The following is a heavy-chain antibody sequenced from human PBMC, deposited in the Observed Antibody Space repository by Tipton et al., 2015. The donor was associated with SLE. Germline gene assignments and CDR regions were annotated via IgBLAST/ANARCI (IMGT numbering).Heavy chain of an antibody. J-gene: IGHJ4*02. CDR2: ISGSGGST. Sequence: SLRLSCAASGFTFSSYAMSWVRQAPGKGLEWVSAISGSGGSTYYADSVKGRFTISRDNSKNSLYLQMNSLRAEDTAVYYCAGAEQQLGLDYWGQGTLVTVSS. CDR3: AGAEQQLGLDY. D-gene: IGHD6-13*01. CDR1: GFTFSSYA. V-gene: IGHV3-23*01.